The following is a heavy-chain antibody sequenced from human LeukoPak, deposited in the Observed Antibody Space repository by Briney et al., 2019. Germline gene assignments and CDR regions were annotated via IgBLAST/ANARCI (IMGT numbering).Heavy chain of an antibody. CDR3: ARDLSQDFLSGYLDAFDL. Sequence: GGSLRLSCETSGFTFSKYSMNWVRQAPGKGLEWVSYIGSSSSTIHYADSVKGRFTFSRDNAKNSLYLRMNSLTAEDTAVYYCARDLSQDFLSGYLDAFDLWGQGTMVTVSS. V-gene: IGHV3-48*01. J-gene: IGHJ3*01. CDR2: IGSSSSTI. D-gene: IGHD3-3*01. CDR1: GFTFSKYS.